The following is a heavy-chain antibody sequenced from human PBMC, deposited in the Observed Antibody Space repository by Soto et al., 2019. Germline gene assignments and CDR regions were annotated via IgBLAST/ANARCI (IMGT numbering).Heavy chain of an antibody. CDR3: ARDARWFGELLNYYGMDV. CDR1: GGSISSGGYY. J-gene: IGHJ6*02. V-gene: IGHV4-31*03. CDR2: IDYSEST. Sequence: SETLSLTCTVSGGSISSGGYYWSWTRQHPGKGLEGIGYIDYSESTYYNPSLKSRVTMSVDTSKNQFSLKLSSVTAADTAVYYCARDARWFGELLNYYGMDVWGQGTTVTVSS. D-gene: IGHD3-10*01.